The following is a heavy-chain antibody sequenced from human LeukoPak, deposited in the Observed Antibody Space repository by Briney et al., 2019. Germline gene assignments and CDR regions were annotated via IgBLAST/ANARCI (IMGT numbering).Heavy chain of an antibody. V-gene: IGHV1-24*01. Sequence: ASVKVSCKVSGYTLTELSMHWVRQAPGKGLEWMGGFDPEDGETIYAQKFQGRVTITADESTRTAYMELSSLRSEDTAVYYCARIMEYCSSTSCYYGMDVWGQGTTVTVSS. J-gene: IGHJ6*02. CDR3: ARIMEYCSSTSCYYGMDV. CDR1: GYTLTELS. D-gene: IGHD2-2*01. CDR2: FDPEDGET.